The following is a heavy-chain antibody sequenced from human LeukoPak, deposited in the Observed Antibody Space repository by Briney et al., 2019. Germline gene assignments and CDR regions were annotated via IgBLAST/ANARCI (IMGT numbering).Heavy chain of an antibody. CDR1: GFTFSDAW. D-gene: IGHD2-15*01. Sequence: PGGSLRLSCAASGFTFSDAWMTWVRQAPGKGLEWVATIKGDGSNKYYVDAVKGRFSISRDNTQNSLHLQMGSLRVEDTATYYCSDLGHSDWGQGTLVTVSS. V-gene: IGHV3-7*01. CDR3: SDLGHSD. CDR2: IKGDGSNK. J-gene: IGHJ4*02.